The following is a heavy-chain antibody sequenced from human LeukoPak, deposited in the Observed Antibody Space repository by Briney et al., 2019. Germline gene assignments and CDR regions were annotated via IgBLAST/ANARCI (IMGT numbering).Heavy chain of an antibody. CDR1: GFTVSGNY. CDR2: IYSGGST. Sequence: PGGSLRLSCAASGFTVSGNYMTWVRQAPGKGLECVSVIYSGGSTYYADSVEGRFTISRDNSKTTLYLHMNSLRAEDTAVYYCAGCRWNYHYFEHWGQGTLVTVSS. J-gene: IGHJ4*02. D-gene: IGHD1-7*01. CDR3: AGCRWNYHYFEH. V-gene: IGHV3-66*01.